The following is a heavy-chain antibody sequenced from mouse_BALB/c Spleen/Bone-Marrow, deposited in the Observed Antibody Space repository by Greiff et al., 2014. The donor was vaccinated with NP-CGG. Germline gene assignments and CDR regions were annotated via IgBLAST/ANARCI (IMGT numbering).Heavy chain of an antibody. Sequence: LLVSXPGLVAPSQGLSITCTVSGFSLTSYGVHWVRQPPGKGLEWLGVIWAGGSTNYNSTLMSRLTISKDNSKSQVFLKMNSLQTDDTAMYYCARYYYGFLDYWGQGTTLTVSS. J-gene: IGHJ2*01. CDR1: GFSLTSYG. CDR3: ARYYYGFLDY. D-gene: IGHD1-2*01. CDR2: IWAGGST. V-gene: IGHV2-9*02.